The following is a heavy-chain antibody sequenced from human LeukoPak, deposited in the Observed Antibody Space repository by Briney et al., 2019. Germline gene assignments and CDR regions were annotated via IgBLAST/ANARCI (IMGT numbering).Heavy chain of an antibody. CDR3: ARYYYDSSGYYYVFDY. CDR1: GYSFTSYW. CDR2: IYPGDSDT. J-gene: IGHJ4*02. D-gene: IGHD3-22*01. Sequence: GESLKISCKGSGYSFTSYWIGWVRQMPGKGLEWMGIIYPGDSDTRYSPSFQGQVTISADKSISTAYLQWSSLKASDTAIYYCARYYYDSSGYYYVFDYWGQGTLVTVSS. V-gene: IGHV5-51*01.